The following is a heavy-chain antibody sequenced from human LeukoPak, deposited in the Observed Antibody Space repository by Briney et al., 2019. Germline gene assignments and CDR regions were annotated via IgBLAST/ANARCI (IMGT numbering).Heavy chain of an antibody. CDR3: ARADTAMVRRAFDI. CDR2: IIPILGIA. CDR1: GGTFSSYA. D-gene: IGHD5-18*01. Sequence: GASVKVSCKASGGTFSSYAISWVRQAPGQGLEWMGRIIPILGIANYAQKFQGRVTITADKSTSTAYMELSSLRSEDTAVYYCARADTAMVRRAFDIWGQGTMVTVSS. J-gene: IGHJ3*02. V-gene: IGHV1-69*04.